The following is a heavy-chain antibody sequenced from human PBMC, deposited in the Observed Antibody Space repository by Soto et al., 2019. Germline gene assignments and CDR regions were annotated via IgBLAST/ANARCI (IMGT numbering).Heavy chain of an antibody. Sequence: SETLSLTCTVSGGSTSSGGFYWSWIRQHPGKGLEWIGYIYYSGISYYNPSLKSRVSISLDTSRNQFSITLDSVTAADTAVYYCARKGYTYGMDVWGQGATVTVSS. CDR1: GGSTSSGGFY. CDR3: ARKGYTYGMDV. CDR2: IYYSGIS. D-gene: IGHD5-18*01. J-gene: IGHJ6*02. V-gene: IGHV4-31*03.